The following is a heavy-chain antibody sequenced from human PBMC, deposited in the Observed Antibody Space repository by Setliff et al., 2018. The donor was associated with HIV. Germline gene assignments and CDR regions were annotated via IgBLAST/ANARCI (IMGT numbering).Heavy chain of an antibody. CDR3: TKGHYTTSG. CDR2: IITNGGTT. D-gene: IGHD3-10*01. Sequence: GGSLRLSCAASGFTFNTYAMTWVRQAPGKGLDWVSSIITNGGTTFYADSVKGRFTISRDDSKNTLYLQMNSLRAEDTAVYYCTKGHYTTSGWGQGTVVTVSS. V-gene: IGHV3-23*01. J-gene: IGHJ4*02. CDR1: GFTFNTYA.